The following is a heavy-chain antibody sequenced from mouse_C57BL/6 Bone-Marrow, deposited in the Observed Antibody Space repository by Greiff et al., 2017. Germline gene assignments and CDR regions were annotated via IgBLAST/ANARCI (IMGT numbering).Heavy chain of an antibody. V-gene: IGHV1-5*01. CDR1: GYTFTSYW. J-gene: IGHJ3*01. Sequence: VQLQQSGTVLARPGASVKMSCKTSGYTFTSYWMHWVKQRPGQGLERIGAIYPGNSDTSYNQKFKGKAKLTAVTSASTAYMELSSLTNEDSAVYYCTRDDGYSRFAYWGQGTLVTVSA. CDR2: IYPGNSDT. D-gene: IGHD2-3*01. CDR3: TRDDGYSRFAY.